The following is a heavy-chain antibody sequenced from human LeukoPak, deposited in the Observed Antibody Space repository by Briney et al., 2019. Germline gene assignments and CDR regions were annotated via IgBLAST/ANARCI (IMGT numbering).Heavy chain of an antibody. CDR2: IYSGGST. CDR3: ARTMGATFDY. V-gene: IGHV3-53*01. D-gene: IGHD1-26*01. Sequence: PGRSLRLSCAACGFTVSSNYMSWVRQAPGKGLEWVSVIYSGGSTYYADSVKGRFTISRDHSKNTLYLQMNSLRAEDTAVYYCARTMGATFDYWGQGTLVTVSS. CDR1: GFTVSSNY. J-gene: IGHJ4*02.